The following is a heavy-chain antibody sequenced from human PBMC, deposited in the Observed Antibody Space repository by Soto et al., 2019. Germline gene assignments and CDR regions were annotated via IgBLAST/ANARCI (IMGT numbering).Heavy chain of an antibody. CDR1: GGTFSSYA. CDR3: ARDLYDFWSGYPDYYYYGMDV. CDR2: IIPIFGTA. Sequence: EASVKVSCKASGGTFSSYAISWVRQAPGQGLEWMGGIIPIFGTANYAQKFQGRVTITADESTSTAYMELSSLRSEDTAVYYCARDLYDFWSGYPDYYYYGMDVWGQGTTVTVSS. J-gene: IGHJ6*02. V-gene: IGHV1-69*13. D-gene: IGHD3-3*01.